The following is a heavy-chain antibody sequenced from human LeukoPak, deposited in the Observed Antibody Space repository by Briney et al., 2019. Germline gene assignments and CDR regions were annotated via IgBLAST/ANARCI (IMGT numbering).Heavy chain of an antibody. CDR2: IYSGGNT. V-gene: IGHV3-66*01. J-gene: IGHJ4*02. D-gene: IGHD1-14*01. Sequence: GGSLRLSCAASGFTFSRNYMSWVRQAPGKGLEWVSIIYSGGNTYYADSVKGRFTISRDNSKNTLYLQMNSLRAEDTAVYYCARGEPFDFWGQGTLVTVSS. CDR1: GFTFSRNY. CDR3: ARGEPFDF.